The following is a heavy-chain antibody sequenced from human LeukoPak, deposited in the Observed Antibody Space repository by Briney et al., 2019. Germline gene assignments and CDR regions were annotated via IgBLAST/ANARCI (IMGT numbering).Heavy chain of an antibody. V-gene: IGHV1-2*04. CDR3: ARYPGMGTNDWYFDL. J-gene: IGHJ2*01. CDR2: INPNSGGT. D-gene: IGHD1-14*01. Sequence: ASVKVSCKASGYTFTGYYMHWVRQAPGQGLEWMGWINPNSGGTNYAQKFQGWVTMTRDTSITTAYMELSRLSSDDTAVYYCARYPGMGTNDWYFDLCGRGTLVTVSS. CDR1: GYTFTGYY.